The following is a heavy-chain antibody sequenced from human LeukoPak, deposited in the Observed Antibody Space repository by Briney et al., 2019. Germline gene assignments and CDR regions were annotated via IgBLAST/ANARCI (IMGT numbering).Heavy chain of an antibody. CDR1: GGTFSSYA. CDR2: ITPIFGTA. V-gene: IGHV1-69*06. J-gene: IGHJ5*02. CDR3: ARDGAGGYCSSTRCYVFDP. D-gene: IGHD2-2*01. Sequence: SVKVSCKASGGTFSSYAISWVRQAPGQGLEWMGRITPIFGTANYAQKFQGRVTITADKSTNTAYMELSSLRSEDTTVYYCARDGAGGYCSSTRCYVFDPWGQGTLVTVSS.